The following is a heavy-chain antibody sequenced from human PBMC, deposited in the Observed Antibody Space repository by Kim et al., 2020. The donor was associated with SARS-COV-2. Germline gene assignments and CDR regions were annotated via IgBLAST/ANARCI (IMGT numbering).Heavy chain of an antibody. Sequence: SETLSLTCTVSGGSISSYYWSWIRQPPGKGLEWIGYIYYSGSTNYNPSLKSRVTISVDTSKNQFSLKLSSVTAADTAVYYCARDLIGGGSYYYDSSGPLGYWGQGTLVTVSS. V-gene: IGHV4-59*01. J-gene: IGHJ4*02. CDR1: GGSISSYY. CDR2: IYYSGST. D-gene: IGHD3-22*01. CDR3: ARDLIGGGSYYYDSSGPLGY.